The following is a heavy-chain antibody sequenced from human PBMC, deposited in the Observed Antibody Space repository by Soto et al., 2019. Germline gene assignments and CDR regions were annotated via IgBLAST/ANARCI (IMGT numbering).Heavy chain of an antibody. CDR1: GGSFSGYY. Sequence: PSETLSLTCAVYGGSFSGYYWSWIRQPPGKGLEWIGEINHSGSTNYNPSLKSRVTISVDTSKNQFSLKLSSVTAADTGGCYCWSDRSSWYSDYYYYGRAVWGQGNTVT. J-gene: IGHJ6*02. V-gene: IGHV4-34*01. D-gene: IGHD6-13*01. CDR3: WSDRSSWYSDYYYYGRAV. CDR2: INHSGST.